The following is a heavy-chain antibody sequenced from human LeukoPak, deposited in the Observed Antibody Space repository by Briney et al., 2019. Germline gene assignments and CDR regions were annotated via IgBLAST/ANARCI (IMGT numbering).Heavy chain of an antibody. CDR2: IIPILGIA. CDR1: GGTFSSYT. V-gene: IGHV1-69*02. Sequence: GSSVKVSCKASGGTFSSYTISWVRQAPGQGLEWMGRIIPILGIANYAQKFQGRVTITADKSTSTAYMELSSLRSEDTAVYYCARGRAYTIFGVDLGPYFDYWGQGTLVTVSS. D-gene: IGHD3-3*01. J-gene: IGHJ4*02. CDR3: ARGRAYTIFGVDLGPYFDY.